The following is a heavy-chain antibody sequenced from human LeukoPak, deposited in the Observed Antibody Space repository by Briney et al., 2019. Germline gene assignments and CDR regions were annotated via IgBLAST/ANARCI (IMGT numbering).Heavy chain of an antibody. CDR1: GYTFTGYY. V-gene: IGHV1-2*02. D-gene: IGHD4-11*01. CDR2: INPNSGGT. CDR3: ARDLETTVTMYYFDY. Sequence: ASVKVSCKASGYTFTGYYMHWVRQAPGQGLEWMGWINPNSGGTNYAQKFQGRVTITRDTSISTAYMELSRLRSDDTAVYYCARDLETTVTMYYFDYWGQGTLVTVSS. J-gene: IGHJ4*02.